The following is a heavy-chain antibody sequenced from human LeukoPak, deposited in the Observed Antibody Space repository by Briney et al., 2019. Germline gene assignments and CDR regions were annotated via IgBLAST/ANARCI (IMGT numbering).Heavy chain of an antibody. J-gene: IGHJ4*02. V-gene: IGHV3-74*01. CDR3: IGSGGWPGY. Sequence: GGSLRVSCAASGFTFSSYWMHWVRQAPGKGLVWVSRIASDDSTVYADSVKGRFTISRDNAKDTVYLQMNSLRVEDTAVYYCIGSGGWPGYWGQGTLVTVSS. CDR1: GFTFSSYW. D-gene: IGHD1-26*01. CDR2: IASDDST.